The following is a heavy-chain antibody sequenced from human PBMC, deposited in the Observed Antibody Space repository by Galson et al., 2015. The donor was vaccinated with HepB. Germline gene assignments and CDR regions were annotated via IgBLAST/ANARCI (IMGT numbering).Heavy chain of an antibody. D-gene: IGHD3-10*01. V-gene: IGHV3-15*01. CDR1: GFTFSNAW. J-gene: IGHJ4*02. Sequence: SLRLSCAASGFTFSNAWMSWVRQAPGKGLEWVGRIKSKTDGGTTDYAAPVKGRFTISRDDSKNTLYLQMNSLKTEDTAVYYCTTAPYYYGSGSEPAGDYWGQGTLVTVSS. CDR3: TTAPYYYGSGSEPAGDY. CDR2: IKSKTDGGTT.